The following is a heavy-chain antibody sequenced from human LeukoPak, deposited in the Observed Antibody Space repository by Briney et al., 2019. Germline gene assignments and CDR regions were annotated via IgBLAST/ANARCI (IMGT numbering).Heavy chain of an antibody. V-gene: IGHV4-34*01. J-gene: IGHJ6*02. Sequence: SETLSLTCAVYGGSFSGYYWSWIRQPPGKGLEWIGEINHSGSTNYNPSLKSRVTISLDTSKNQFSLKLSSVTAADTAVYYCAILYYGMDVWGQGTTVTVSS. CDR3: AILYYGMDV. CDR2: INHSGST. CDR1: GGSFSGYY.